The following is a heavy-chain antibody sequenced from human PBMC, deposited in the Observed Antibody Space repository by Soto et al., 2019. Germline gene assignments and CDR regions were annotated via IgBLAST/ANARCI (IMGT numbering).Heavy chain of an antibody. J-gene: IGHJ4*02. Sequence: QVQLVKSGAEVKKPVAPVKVSCKASGYTFTSYGISWVRQAPGQGLEWMGWISAYNGNTNYAQKLQGRVTMTTDTSTSTAYTELRSLRSDDTAVYYCARESSSSCHDYWGQGNLVTVSS. V-gene: IGHV1-18*01. CDR3: ARESSSSCHDY. D-gene: IGHD6-13*01. CDR2: ISAYNGNT. CDR1: GYTFTSYG.